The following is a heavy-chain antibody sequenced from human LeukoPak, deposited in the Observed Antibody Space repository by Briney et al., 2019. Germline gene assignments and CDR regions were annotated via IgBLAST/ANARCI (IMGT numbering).Heavy chain of an antibody. J-gene: IGHJ4*02. CDR1: GYSISSGYY. CDR2: IYHSGST. D-gene: IGHD6-13*01. CDR3: ARAAAGTESFDY. V-gene: IGHV4-38-2*02. Sequence: SETLSLTCTVSGYSISSGYYWGWIRQPPGKGLEWIGSIYHSGSTYYNPSLKGRVTISVDTSKNQFSLKLSSVTAADTAVYYCARAAAGTESFDYWGQGTLVTVSS.